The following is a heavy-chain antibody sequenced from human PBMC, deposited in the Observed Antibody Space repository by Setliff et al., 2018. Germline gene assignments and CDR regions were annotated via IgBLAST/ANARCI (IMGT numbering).Heavy chain of an antibody. CDR1: GGTFSSYA. D-gene: IGHD2-21*01. CDR2: MNPNSGNT. V-gene: IGHV1-8*02. Sequence: ASVKVSCKASGGTFSSYAISWVRQAPGQGLEWMGWMNPNSGNTGYAQKFQGRVTMTRNTSISTAYMELSSLRSDDTAVYYCATEKFPGDWGDYWGQGTLVTVSS. CDR3: ATEKFPGDWGDY. J-gene: IGHJ4*02.